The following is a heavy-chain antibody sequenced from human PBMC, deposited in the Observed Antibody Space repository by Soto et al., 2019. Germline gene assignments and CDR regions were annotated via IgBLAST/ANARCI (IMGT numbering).Heavy chain of an antibody. CDR1: GFIFEVYA. J-gene: IGHJ4*02. Sequence: EVQLVESGGGLVQPGRSLRLSCVASGFIFEVYAMHWVRQAPGQGLEWVSSIRWSSGGIDYADSVKGRFTISRDNAKKSLYLQMNSLKPDDTALYYCAKDASYAIDYWGQGTLVTVSS. V-gene: IGHV3-9*01. D-gene: IGHD2-2*01. CDR3: AKDASYAIDY. CDR2: IRWSSGGI.